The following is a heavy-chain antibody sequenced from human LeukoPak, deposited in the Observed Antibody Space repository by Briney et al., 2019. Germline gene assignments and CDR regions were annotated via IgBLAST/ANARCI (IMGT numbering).Heavy chain of an antibody. Sequence: GGSLRLSCAASGFTFSTSPMSWLRQAPGKGLEWVSAISGSGGGTYYADSVKGRFTISRDNSENTLYLQMNSLRAEDTAIYYCAKPGSGWYAFDYWGQGTLVTVSS. CDR1: GFTFSTSP. CDR2: ISGSGGGT. CDR3: AKPGSGWYAFDY. J-gene: IGHJ4*02. V-gene: IGHV3-23*01. D-gene: IGHD6-19*01.